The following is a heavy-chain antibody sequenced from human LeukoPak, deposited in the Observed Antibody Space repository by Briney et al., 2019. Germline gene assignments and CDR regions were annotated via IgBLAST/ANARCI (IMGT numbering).Heavy chain of an antibody. Sequence: PGRSLRLSCAASGFTFSSYGMHWVRQAPGKGLEWVAVISYDGSNKYYADSVKGRFTISRDNSKNTLYLQMNSLRAEDTAVYYCAKDSSWHESGIGSVNAFDIWGQGTMVTVSS. V-gene: IGHV3-30*18. CDR3: AKDSSWHESGIGSVNAFDI. D-gene: IGHD2-15*01. J-gene: IGHJ3*02. CDR2: ISYDGSNK. CDR1: GFTFSSYG.